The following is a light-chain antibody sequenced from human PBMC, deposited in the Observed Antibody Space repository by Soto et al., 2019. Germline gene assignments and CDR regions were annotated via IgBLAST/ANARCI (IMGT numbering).Light chain of an antibody. Sequence: DIQITQSPPTLYASVGDRVTITCRASQSISSWLAWYRQKPGKAPKVLIYDASSLESGVPSRFSGSGSGTEFSLTISSLQPDDFATYYCQQYNHYWTFGQGTKVDIK. CDR3: QQYNHYWT. V-gene: IGKV1-5*01. CDR1: QSISSW. CDR2: DAS. J-gene: IGKJ1*01.